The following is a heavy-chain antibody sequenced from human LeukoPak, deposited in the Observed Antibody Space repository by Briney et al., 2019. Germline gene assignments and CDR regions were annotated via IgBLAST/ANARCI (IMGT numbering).Heavy chain of an antibody. CDR2: IHYNGGT. V-gene: IGHV4-59*08. D-gene: IGHD1-14*01. J-gene: IGHJ4*02. Sequence: CETLCLTCTVSGGSISSYDWTWIRQPPGKGLELIGYIHYNGGTNYNPSLKSRVTLSVDTSKNQNSLKLSSLTAADTAVYFCARGTAAASGSFDYWGQGNRVTVSS. CDR3: ARGTAAASGSFDY. CDR1: GGSISSYD.